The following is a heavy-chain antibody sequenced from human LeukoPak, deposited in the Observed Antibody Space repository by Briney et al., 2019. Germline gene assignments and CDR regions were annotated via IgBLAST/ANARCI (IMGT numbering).Heavy chain of an antibody. V-gene: IGHV3-23*01. Sequence: GGSLRLSCAASGFTSSRYAMSWVRQAPGKGLEWVSAISGSGGSTYYADSVKGRFTNSRDNSKNTLYLQMNSLRAEDTAVYYCATTKIDFGDYLNDWGQGTLVTVSS. CDR3: ATTKIDFGDYLND. CDR2: ISGSGGST. CDR1: GFTSSRYA. J-gene: IGHJ4*02. D-gene: IGHD4-17*01.